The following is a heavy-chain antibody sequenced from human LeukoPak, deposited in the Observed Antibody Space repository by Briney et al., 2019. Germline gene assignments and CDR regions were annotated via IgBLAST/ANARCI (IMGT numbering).Heavy chain of an antibody. CDR1: GASISSYY. Sequence: PSETLSLTCTVPGASISSYYWSWIRQPPGKGLEWFGYIFHSGSTNYNPSLKSRVTISVDTSKNQLSLKLSSVTAADTAVYYCARGAPGGNDYGDYWGQGTLVTVSS. J-gene: IGHJ4*02. CDR2: IFHSGST. CDR3: ARGAPGGNDYGDY. V-gene: IGHV4-59*01.